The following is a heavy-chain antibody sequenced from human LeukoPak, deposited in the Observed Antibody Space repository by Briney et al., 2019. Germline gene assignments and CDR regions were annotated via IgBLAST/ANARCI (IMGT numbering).Heavy chain of an antibody. J-gene: IGHJ6*04. CDR2: ISYDGSNK. CDR1: GFTFSSYA. Sequence: PGRSLRLSCAASGFTFSSYAMHWVRQAPGKGLEWVAVISYDGSNKYYADSVKGRFTISRDNSKNTLYLQMNSLRAEDTAVYYCASPNPYCCGGSCYFPLLGYYYGMDVWGKGTTVSVSS. CDR3: ASPNPYCCGGSCYFPLLGYYYGMDV. D-gene: IGHD2-15*01. V-gene: IGHV3-30*04.